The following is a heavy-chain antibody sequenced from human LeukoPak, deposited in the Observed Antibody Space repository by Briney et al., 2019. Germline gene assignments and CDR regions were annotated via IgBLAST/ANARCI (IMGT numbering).Heavy chain of an antibody. Sequence: GGSLRLSCAASGFAFNNYGMAWLRQAPGQGLEWVSTISPDGRNTHYAESVQGRFTISRDNSKNTLYLETTSLRVEDTAIYYCARDVGAPAPMAGWGQGTTVTVSS. CDR3: ARDVGAPAPMAG. CDR2: ISPDGRNT. V-gene: IGHV3-23*01. D-gene: IGHD2-2*01. CDR1: GFAFNNYG. J-gene: IGHJ6*02.